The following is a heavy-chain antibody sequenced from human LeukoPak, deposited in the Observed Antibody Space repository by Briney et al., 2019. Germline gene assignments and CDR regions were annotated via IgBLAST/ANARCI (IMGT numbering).Heavy chain of an antibody. CDR2: IYDSGNT. CDR1: GFTISSGCY. D-gene: IGHD5-18*01. V-gene: IGHV4-38-2*01. CDR3: ARKRGYSWGGPDLGFDY. Sequence: KPSETLSLTCAASGFTISSGCYWGWIRQPPGEGLGGIVIIYDSGNTNYNPSLKSRVTISVDTSKNQFSLKLSSVTAADTAVYYCARKRGYSWGGPDLGFDYWGQGTLVTVSS. J-gene: IGHJ4*02.